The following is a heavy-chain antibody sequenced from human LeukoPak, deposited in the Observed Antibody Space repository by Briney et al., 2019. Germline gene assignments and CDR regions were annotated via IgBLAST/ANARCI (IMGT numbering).Heavy chain of an antibody. CDR1: GFTFSSYG. CDR3: AKVYGPYGDYYYGMDV. D-gene: IGHD4-17*01. J-gene: IGHJ6*02. V-gene: IGHV3-30*18. CDR2: ISYDGSKK. Sequence: GGSLRLSCAASGFTFSSYGMHWVRQAPGKGLEWVAVISYDGSKKYYADSVKGRFTISRDNSKNTLYLQMNSLRAEDTAVYYCAKVYGPYGDYYYGMDVWGQGTTVTVSS.